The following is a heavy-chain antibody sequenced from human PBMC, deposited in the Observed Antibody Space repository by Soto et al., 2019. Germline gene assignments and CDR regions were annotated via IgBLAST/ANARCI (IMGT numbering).Heavy chain of an antibody. CDR1: GFTFSSYG. V-gene: IGHV3-30*03. J-gene: IGHJ4*02. D-gene: IGHD3-22*01. CDR3: ARAPDYYDSSGPPVNFDY. CDR2: ISYDGSNK. Sequence: PGGSLRLSCAASGFTFSSYGMHWVRQAPGKGLEWVAVISYDGSNKYYADSVKGRFTISRDNSKNTLYLQMNSLRAEDTAVYYCARAPDYYDSSGPPVNFDYWGQGT.